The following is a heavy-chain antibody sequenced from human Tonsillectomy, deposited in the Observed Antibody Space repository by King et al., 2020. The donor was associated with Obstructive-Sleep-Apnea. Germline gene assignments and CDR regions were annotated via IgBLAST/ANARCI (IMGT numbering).Heavy chain of an antibody. D-gene: IGHD4/OR15-4a*01. CDR3: ARDHYGANSLDY. V-gene: IGHV3-74*01. CDR1: GFTLSTYW. J-gene: IGHJ4*02. Sequence: VQLVESGGGLVQPGGSLRLSCAASGFTLSTYWMHWVRQAPGKGLVWVSRINKDGSTTNYADSVKGRFTISRDNAKNTLYLQMNSLRVEDTAVYYCARDHYGANSLDYWGQGTLVTVSS. CDR2: INKDGSTT.